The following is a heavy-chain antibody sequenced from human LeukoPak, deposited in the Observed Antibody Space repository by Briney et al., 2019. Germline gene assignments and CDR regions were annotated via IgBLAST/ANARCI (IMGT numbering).Heavy chain of an antibody. V-gene: IGHV1-18*04. CDR3: ARDRRNVAAAN. D-gene: IGHD2-2*01. J-gene: IGHJ1*01. CDR1: GYTFTSYG. Sequence: AASVKVSCKASGYTFTSYGISWVRQAPGQGLEWMGWISAYNGNTNYAQKLQGRVTMTTDTSTSTAYTELRSLRSDDTAVYYCARDRRNVAAANWGQGTLVAVSS. CDR2: ISAYNGNT.